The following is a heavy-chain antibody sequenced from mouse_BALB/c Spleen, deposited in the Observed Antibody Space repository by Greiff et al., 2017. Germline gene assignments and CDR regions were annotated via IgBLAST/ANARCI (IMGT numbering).Heavy chain of an antibody. CDR1: GFNIKDYY. Sequence: VQLQQSGAELVRPGALVKLSCKASGFNIKDYYMHWVKQRPEQGLEWIGWIDPENGNTIYDPKFQGKASITADTSSNTAYLQLSSLTSEDTAVYYCAGGGDGAMDYWGKGTSVTVSS. CDR3: AGGGDGAMDY. D-gene: IGHD1-1*02. CDR2: IDPENGNT. J-gene: IGHJ4*01. V-gene: IGHV14-1*02.